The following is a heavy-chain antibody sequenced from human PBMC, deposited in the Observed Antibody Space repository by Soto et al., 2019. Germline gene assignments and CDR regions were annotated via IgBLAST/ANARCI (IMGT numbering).Heavy chain of an antibody. V-gene: IGHV3-33*01. CDR1: GFTFSSYG. CDR2: IWYDGSNK. Sequence: QVQLVESGGGVVQPGRSLRLSCAASGFTFSSYGMHWVRQAPGKGLEWVAVIWYDGSNKYYADSVKGRFTISRDNSKNTLYLQMNSLRAEDTAVYYCARERTTVTTRRYYYYGMDVWGQGTTVTVSS. D-gene: IGHD4-17*01. J-gene: IGHJ6*02. CDR3: ARERTTVTTRRYYYYGMDV.